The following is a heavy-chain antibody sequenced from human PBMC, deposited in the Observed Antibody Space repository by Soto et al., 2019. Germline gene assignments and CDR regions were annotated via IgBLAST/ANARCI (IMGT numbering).Heavy chain of an antibody. Sequence: GGSLRLSCAASGFTLSSYAMHWVRQAPGKGLEYVSAISSNGGSTYYADSVKGRFTVSRDNSKNTLYLQMGSLRAEDMAVYYFARVVGYCCGACRHHRRAFAIWGRGTMVTVSS. CDR1: GFTLSSYA. CDR2: ISSNGGST. V-gene: IGHV3-64*02. J-gene: IGHJ3*02. D-gene: IGHD2-21*02. CDR3: ARVVGYCCGACRHHRRAFAI.